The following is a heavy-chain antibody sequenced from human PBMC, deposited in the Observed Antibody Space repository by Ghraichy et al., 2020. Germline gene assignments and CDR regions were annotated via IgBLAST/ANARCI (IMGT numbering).Heavy chain of an antibody. CDR3: ASRRVRRAGDRNWFDP. V-gene: IGHV3-7*01. CDR2: IKQDGSEK. CDR1: GFTFSSYW. J-gene: IGHJ5*02. Sequence: GESLNISCAASGFTFSSYWMSWVRQAPGKGLEWVANIKQDGSEKYYVDSVKGRFTISRDNAKNSLYLQMNSLRAEDTAVYYCASRRVRRAGDRNWFDPWGQGTLVTVSS. D-gene: IGHD7-27*01.